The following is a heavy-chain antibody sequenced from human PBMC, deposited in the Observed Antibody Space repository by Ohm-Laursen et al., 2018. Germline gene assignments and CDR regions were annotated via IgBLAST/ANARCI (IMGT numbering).Heavy chain of an antibody. V-gene: IGHV3-48*04. CDR1: GFTFSSFS. Sequence: SLRLSCAASGFTFSSFSMNWVRQAPEKGLEWVSYIGSGYTPHYADSVKGRFTISRDNAKNSLYLQMTSLTAEDTAVYYCAREGGYDSPGNYYGMDVWGQGTTVTVSS. D-gene: IGHD5-12*01. CDR2: IGSGYTP. CDR3: AREGGYDSPGNYYGMDV. J-gene: IGHJ6*02.